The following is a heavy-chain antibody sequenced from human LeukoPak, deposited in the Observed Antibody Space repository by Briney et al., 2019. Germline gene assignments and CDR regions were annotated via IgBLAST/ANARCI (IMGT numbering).Heavy chain of an antibody. CDR1: SGSINNYY. J-gene: IGHJ4*02. CDR3: ARGGGGFSHGRFDY. D-gene: IGHD5-18*01. V-gene: IGHV4-59*01. CDR2: IYYSGRT. Sequence: SETLSLTCTVSSGSINNYYWSWIRQPPGKGLEWIGYIYYSGRTNYRPSLKNRVTMSVDTSKNHFSQKLTSVTAADTAVYYCARGGGGFSHGRFDYWGLGTLVTVSS.